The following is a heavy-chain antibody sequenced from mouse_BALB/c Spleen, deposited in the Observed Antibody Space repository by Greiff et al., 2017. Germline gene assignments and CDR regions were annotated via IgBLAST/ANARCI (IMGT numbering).Heavy chain of an antibody. CDR3: ARYDYAFDY. CDR2: ISYSGST. V-gene: IGHV3-2*02. Sequence: EVKLQESGPGLVKPSQSLSLTCTVTGYSITSDYAWNWIRQFPGNKLEWMGYISYSGSTSYNPSLKSRISITRDTSKNQFFLQLNSVTTEDTATYYCARYDYAFDYWGQGTTLTVSS. CDR1: GYSITSDYA. J-gene: IGHJ2*01. D-gene: IGHD2-4*01.